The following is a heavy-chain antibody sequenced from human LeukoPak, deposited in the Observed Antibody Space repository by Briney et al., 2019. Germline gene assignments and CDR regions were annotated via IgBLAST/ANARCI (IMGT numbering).Heavy chain of an antibody. V-gene: IGHV2-70*04. CDR3: ARMDSSSWLGHFDY. CDR2: IDRDDDK. CDR1: GFSLSTSGMR. D-gene: IGHD6-13*01. J-gene: IGHJ4*02. Sequence: SGPALVKPTQTLTLTCTFSGFSLSTSGMRVSWIRQPPGKALEWLARIDRDDDKFYSTSLKTRLTISKDTSKNQVVLTMTNMDPVDTATYYCARMDSSSWLGHFDYWGQGTLVTVSS.